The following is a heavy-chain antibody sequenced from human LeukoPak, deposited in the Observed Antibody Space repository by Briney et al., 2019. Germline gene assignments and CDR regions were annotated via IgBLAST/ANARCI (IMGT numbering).Heavy chain of an antibody. CDR1: GFTFSDHH. CDR2: ISRNSIYT. Sequence: GGSVRLSCGASGFTFSDHHMSWIRQAPGKGLEWVSHISRNSIYTNYADSVKGRFTISRDNAKNSLSLQMNSLRAEDTAVYYCARQVDGFDIWGQGTTVTVSS. V-gene: IGHV3-11*03. J-gene: IGHJ3*02. CDR3: ARQVDGFDI.